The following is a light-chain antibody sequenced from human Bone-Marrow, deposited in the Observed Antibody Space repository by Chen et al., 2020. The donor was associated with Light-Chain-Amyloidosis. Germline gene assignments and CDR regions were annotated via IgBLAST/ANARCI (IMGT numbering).Light chain of an antibody. J-gene: IGLJ3*02. Sequence: SYVLTQPSSVSVAPGQTATIACGGNNIGSTSVHWYQQTPGQAPLLVVYDDSDRPSGIPERLSGSYYVNTATLTISRVEAGYEADYYCQVWDRSRDRPVFGGGTKLTVL. CDR3: QVWDRSRDRPV. CDR1: NIGSTS. CDR2: DDS. V-gene: IGLV3-21*02.